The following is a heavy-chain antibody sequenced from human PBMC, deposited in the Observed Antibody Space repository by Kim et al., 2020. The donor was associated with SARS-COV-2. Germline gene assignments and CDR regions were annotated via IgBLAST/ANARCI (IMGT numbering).Heavy chain of an antibody. J-gene: IGHJ6*02. CDR1: GFTFSSYW. D-gene: IGHD6-19*01. CDR3: ARGDSSGWYTWVYYYYGMDV. V-gene: IGHV3-7*01. CDR2: IKQDGSEK. Sequence: LSLTCAASGFTFSSYWMSWVRQAPGKGLEWVANIKQDGSEKYYVDSVKGRFTISRDNAKNSLYLQMNSLRAEDTAVYYCARGDSSGWYTWVYYYYGMDVWGQGTTVTVSS.